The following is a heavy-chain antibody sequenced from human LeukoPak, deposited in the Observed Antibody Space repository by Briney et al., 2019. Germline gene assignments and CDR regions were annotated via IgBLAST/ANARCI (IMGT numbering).Heavy chain of an antibody. V-gene: IGHV3-23*01. CDR3: AKSTRYYDSGSSLPDDAFDI. D-gene: IGHD3-10*01. CDR2: ISGSGGST. Sequence: GGSLRLSCAASGFTFSSYAMSWVRQAPGKGLEWVSGISGSGGSTYYADSVKGRFTISRDISKNTLYVQMNSLRAEDTAVYYCAKSTRYYDSGSSLPDDAFDIWGQGTMVAVSS. CDR1: GFTFSSYA. J-gene: IGHJ3*02.